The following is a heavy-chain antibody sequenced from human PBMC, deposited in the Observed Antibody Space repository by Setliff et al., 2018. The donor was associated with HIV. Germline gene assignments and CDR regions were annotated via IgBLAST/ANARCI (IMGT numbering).Heavy chain of an antibody. CDR1: GGPITDYY. J-gene: IGHJ4*02. CDR3: ARHESLWFQELLWAYFDF. D-gene: IGHD2-15*01. V-gene: IGHV4-4*09. Sequence: PSETLSFTCTVPGGPITDYYWSWVRQPPGKGLEWIGYIYSSGTTSYKPSLKNRVSMSLDTSKKQFFLSLTSVTAPDTAVYYCARHESLWFQELLWAYFDFWGQGMLVTVSS. CDR2: IYSSGTT.